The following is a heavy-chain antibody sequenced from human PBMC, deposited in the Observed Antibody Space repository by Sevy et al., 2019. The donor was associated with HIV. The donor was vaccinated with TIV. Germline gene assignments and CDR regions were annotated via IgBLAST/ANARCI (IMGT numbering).Heavy chain of an antibody. CDR1: GGSFSGYY. CDR3: ARLVGDIVVVVAAQRGCYFDY. D-gene: IGHD2-15*01. Sequence: SESLSLTCAVYGGSFSGYYWSWIRQPPGKGLEWIGEINHSGSTNYNSSIKSRVTISVDTSKNQFSLKLSSVTAADTAVYYCARLVGDIVVVVAAQRGCYFDYWGQGTLVTVSS. J-gene: IGHJ4*02. CDR2: INHSGST. V-gene: IGHV4-34*01.